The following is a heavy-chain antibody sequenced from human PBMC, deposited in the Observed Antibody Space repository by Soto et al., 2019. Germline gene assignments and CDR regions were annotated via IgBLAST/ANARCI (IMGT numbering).Heavy chain of an antibody. CDR1: GYTFTSYG. Sequence: QVQLVQSGAEVKKPGASVKVSCKASGYTFTSYGISWVRQATGQGLEWMGWISAYYGHTNYSQNFHGRVNMTTETPTSTAYMGLRSLISDDTVVFYCARGVPAAYFDYGGQGTLFTVSS. D-gene: IGHD2-2*01. CDR3: ARGVPAAYFDY. V-gene: IGHV1-18*01. J-gene: IGHJ4*02. CDR2: ISAYYGHT.